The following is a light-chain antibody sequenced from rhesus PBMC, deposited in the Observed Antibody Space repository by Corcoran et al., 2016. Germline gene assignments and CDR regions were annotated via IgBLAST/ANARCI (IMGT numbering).Light chain of an antibody. Sequence: DIQMTQSPSSLSASVGDRVTITCRASLGISSFLAWYQQKPGKAPKLLIYKASTLQSGVPSRFIGSGFATYFHLTVNILPSEDFATYFCQPRHSYPLTFGAGTKVETK. CDR3: QPRHSYPLT. V-gene: IGKV1-25*01. CDR1: LGISSF. J-gene: IGKJ4*01. CDR2: KAS.